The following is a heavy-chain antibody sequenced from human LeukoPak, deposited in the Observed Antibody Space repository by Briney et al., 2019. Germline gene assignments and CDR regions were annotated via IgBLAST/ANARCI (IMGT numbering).Heavy chain of an antibody. Sequence: SETLSLTCTVSGVSFTSYYWSWIRQPPGKGLEWIGYVYTSGTTNYNPSLESRVTISVDTSKNLFSLNLSSVTAADTAVYYCATPNYDDSSGYYVDYWGQGTLVTVSS. CDR3: ATPNYDDSSGYYVDY. J-gene: IGHJ4*02. D-gene: IGHD3-22*01. V-gene: IGHV4-4*09. CDR2: VYTSGTT. CDR1: GVSFTSYY.